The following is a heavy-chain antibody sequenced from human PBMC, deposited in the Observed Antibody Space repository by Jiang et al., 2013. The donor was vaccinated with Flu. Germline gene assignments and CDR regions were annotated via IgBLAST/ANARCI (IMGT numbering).Heavy chain of an antibody. CDR3: ARGRYSHYYYMHV. CDR1: GGTFRSYA. J-gene: IGHJ6*03. D-gene: IGHD1-26*01. V-gene: IGHV1-69*01. Sequence: GAEVKKPGSSVKVSCKASGGTFRSYAFSWVRQAPGQGLEWMGGIIPIFGTSNYAQKFQGRATITADESTNTVYMELTSLRSDDTAVYFCARGRYSHYYYMHVWGIRDHGHRLL. CDR2: IIPIFGTS.